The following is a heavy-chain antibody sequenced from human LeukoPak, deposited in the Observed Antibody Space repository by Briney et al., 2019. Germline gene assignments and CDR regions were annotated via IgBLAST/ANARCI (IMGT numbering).Heavy chain of an antibody. J-gene: IGHJ4*02. CDR2: ISYDGSNK. D-gene: IGHD6-19*01. CDR3: ARALPRIAVAGTYFDY. V-gene: IGHV3-30-3*01. Sequence: GGSLRLSCAASGFTFSSYAMHWVRQAPGKGLEWVAVISYDGSNKYYADSVKGRFTISRDNSKNTLYLQMNSLRAGDTAVYYCARALPRIAVAGTYFDYWGQGTLVTVSS. CDR1: GFTFSSYA.